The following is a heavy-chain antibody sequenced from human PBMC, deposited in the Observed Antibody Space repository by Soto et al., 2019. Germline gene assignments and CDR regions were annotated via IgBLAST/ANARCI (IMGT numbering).Heavy chain of an antibody. CDR1: GGSISSYY. D-gene: IGHD3-22*01. CDR3: ARASDYYDSSGYYPHSAFDI. Sequence: SETLSLTCTVSGGSISSYYWSWIRQPPGKGLEWIGYIYYSGSTNYNPSLKSRVTISVDTSKNQFSLKRSSVTAADTAVYYCARASDYYDSSGYYPHSAFDIWGQGTMVTVSS. CDR2: IYYSGST. V-gene: IGHV4-59*01. J-gene: IGHJ3*02.